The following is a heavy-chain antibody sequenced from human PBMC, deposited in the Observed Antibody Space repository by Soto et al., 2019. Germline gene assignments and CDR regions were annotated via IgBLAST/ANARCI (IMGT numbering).Heavy chain of an antibody. Sequence: GSLRLSCAASGFTFSSYGMHWVRQAPGKGLEWVAVTWYDGSNKYYADSVKGRFTISRDNSKNTLYLQMNSLRAEDTAVYYCARAGYFDWLLSYYYMDVWGKGTTVTVSS. CDR3: ARAGYFDWLLSYYYMDV. J-gene: IGHJ6*03. CDR2: TWYDGSNK. V-gene: IGHV3-33*01. CDR1: GFTFSSYG. D-gene: IGHD3-9*01.